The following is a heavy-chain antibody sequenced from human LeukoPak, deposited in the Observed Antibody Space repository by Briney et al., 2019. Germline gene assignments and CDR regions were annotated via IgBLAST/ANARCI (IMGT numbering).Heavy chain of an antibody. Sequence: GGSLRLSCAASGLTVSSNYMIWVRQAPGKGMEWVSVIYRGGPTYYADSVKCRFTISRDNSKNTLYLQMNSLRAENTAVYYCARDSYVDSEAVRWFDPWGQGTLVTVSS. CDR3: ARDSYVDSEAVRWFDP. CDR2: IYRGGPT. J-gene: IGHJ5*02. CDR1: GLTVSSNY. D-gene: IGHD4-17*01. V-gene: IGHV3-66*01.